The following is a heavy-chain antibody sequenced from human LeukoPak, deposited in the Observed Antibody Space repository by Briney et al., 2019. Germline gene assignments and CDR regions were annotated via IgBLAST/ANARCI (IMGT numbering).Heavy chain of an antibody. CDR1: GGSINTNNYY. Sequence: PSETLSLTCTVSGGSINTNNYYWGWIRQPPGKGLEWIGYIYYSGSTNYNPSLKSRVTISVDTSKNQFSLKLSSVTAADTAVYYCARYPREAYYFDYWGQGTLVTVSS. J-gene: IGHJ4*02. V-gene: IGHV4-61*05. CDR3: ARYPREAYYFDY. CDR2: IYYSGST.